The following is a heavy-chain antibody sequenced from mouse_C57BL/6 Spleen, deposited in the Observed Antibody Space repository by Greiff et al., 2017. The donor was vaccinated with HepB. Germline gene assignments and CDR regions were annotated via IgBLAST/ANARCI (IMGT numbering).Heavy chain of an antibody. J-gene: IGHJ1*03. D-gene: IGHD1-1*01. V-gene: IGHV1-72*01. Sequence: QVQLKQPGAELVKPGASVKLSCKASGYTFTSYWMHWVKQRPGRGLEWIGRIDPNSGGTKYNEKFKSKATLTVDKPSSTAYMQLSSLTSEDSAVYYCARVTTVVAQYWYFDVWGTGTTVTVSS. CDR2: IDPNSGGT. CDR3: ARVTTVVAQYWYFDV. CDR1: GYTFTSYW.